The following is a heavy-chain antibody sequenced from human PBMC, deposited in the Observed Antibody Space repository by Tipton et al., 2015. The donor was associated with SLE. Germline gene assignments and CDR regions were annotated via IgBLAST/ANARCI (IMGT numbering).Heavy chain of an antibody. Sequence: TLSLTCAVYGGSFSGYYWSWIRQPPGKGLEWVGESNPGGSTNYNPSLKSRGTLSLDTSNNQFSLNLNSVTAADTTIYYCARSYFGSLHLPYWGQGKLVTVSS. CDR1: GGSFSGYY. CDR2: SNPGGST. CDR3: ARSYFGSLHLPY. J-gene: IGHJ4*02. D-gene: IGHD3-10*01. V-gene: IGHV4-34*01.